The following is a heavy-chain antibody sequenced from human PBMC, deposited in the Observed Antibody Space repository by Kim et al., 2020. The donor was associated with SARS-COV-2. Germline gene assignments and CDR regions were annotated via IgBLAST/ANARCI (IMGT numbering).Heavy chain of an antibody. CDR1: GGSFSGYY. J-gene: IGHJ5*02. V-gene: IGHV4-34*01. D-gene: IGHD6-13*01. CDR3: ARGVTLYSSSVGPWFDP. Sequence: SETLSLTCAVYGGSFSGYYWSWIRQPPGKGLECIGEINHSGSTNYNPSLKSRVTISVDTSKNQFSLKLSSVTAADTAVYYCARGVTLYSSSVGPWFDPWGQGTLVTVSS. CDR2: INHSGST.